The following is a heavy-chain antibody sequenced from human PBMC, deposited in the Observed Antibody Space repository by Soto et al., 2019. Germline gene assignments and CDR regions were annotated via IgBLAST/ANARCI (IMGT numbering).Heavy chain of an antibody. CDR2: ISGAGGAT. Sequence: EVQLLESGGGLVQPGGSLRLSCAASGFTFSNYAMSWVRQAPGKGLEWVSTISGAGGATFYADSVKGRFTISRDNSKSTLFLQLNSLRAEDTGIYYCAKDHGTYASVGGDYWGQGTLVTVSS. D-gene: IGHD1-26*01. CDR1: GFTFSNYA. J-gene: IGHJ4*02. CDR3: AKDHGTYASVGGDY. V-gene: IGHV3-23*01.